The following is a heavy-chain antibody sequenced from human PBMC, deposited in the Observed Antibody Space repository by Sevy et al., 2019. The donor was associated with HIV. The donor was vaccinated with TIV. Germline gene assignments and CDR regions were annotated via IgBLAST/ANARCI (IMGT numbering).Heavy chain of an antibody. CDR3: ARGSDTAMPSYYYYYYMDV. Sequence: SETLSLTCTVSGGSISSYYWSWIRQPPGMGLEWIGYIYYSGSTNYNPSLKSRVTISVDTSKNQFSLKLSSVTAADTAVYYCARGSDTAMPSYYYYYYMDVWGKRTTVTVSS. V-gene: IGHV4-59*01. CDR1: GGSISSYY. CDR2: IYYSGST. D-gene: IGHD5-18*01. J-gene: IGHJ6*03.